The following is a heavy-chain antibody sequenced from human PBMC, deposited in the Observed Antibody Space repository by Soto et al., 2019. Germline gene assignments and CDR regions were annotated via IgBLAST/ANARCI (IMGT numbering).Heavy chain of an antibody. CDR2: IIPIFGTA. V-gene: IGHV1-69*13. Sequence: SVKVSCKASGGTFSSYAISWVRQAPGQGLEWMGGIIPIFGTANYAQKFQGRVTITADESTSTAYMELSSLRSEDTAVYYCARCPRIAAAGTNWFDPWGQGTQVTVSS. J-gene: IGHJ5*02. CDR3: ARCPRIAAAGTNWFDP. D-gene: IGHD6-13*01. CDR1: GGTFSSYA.